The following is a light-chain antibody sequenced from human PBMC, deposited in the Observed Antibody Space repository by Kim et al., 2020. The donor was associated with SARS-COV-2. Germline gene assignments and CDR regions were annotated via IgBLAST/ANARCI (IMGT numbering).Light chain of an antibody. V-gene: IGLV6-57*03. CDR3: QSYDTKNCV. Sequence: GRPVAISCTRRGGRIASSCVKWYRQRPGSAPTTVIYEDNQRPSGVPDRFSGSSDSSSNSATLTISGLKTEDEADYYCQSYDTKNCVFGTGTKVTVL. J-gene: IGLJ1*01. CDR2: EDN. CDR1: GGRIASSC.